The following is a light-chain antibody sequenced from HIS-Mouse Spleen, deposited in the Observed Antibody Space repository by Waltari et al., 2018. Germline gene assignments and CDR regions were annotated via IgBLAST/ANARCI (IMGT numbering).Light chain of an antibody. V-gene: IGLV2-11*01. CDR2: DVS. CDR3: CSYAGSYTLV. J-gene: IGLJ2*01. Sequence: QSALPQPRSVSGSPGQSVTISCTGTSSDVGGYNYVSWYQQPPSKAPKLMIYDVSKRPSGVPVRFSGSKSGNTASLTISGLQAEDEADYYCCSYAGSYTLVFGGGTKLTVL. CDR1: SSDVGGYNY.